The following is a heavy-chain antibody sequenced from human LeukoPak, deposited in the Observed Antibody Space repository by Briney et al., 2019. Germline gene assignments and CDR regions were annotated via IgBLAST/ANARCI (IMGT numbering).Heavy chain of an antibody. CDR1: GGSISGYY. CDR2: IYTSGNT. J-gene: IGHJ3*01. Sequence: PSETLSLTCTVSGGSISGYYWSWLRQPAGKGLEWIGRIYTSGNTNYNPSLTSRLTMSVDTSKNQFSLKLSSVTAADTAVYYCARQSDSSGYYYLGAFDFWGQGTMVTVSS. D-gene: IGHD3-22*01. V-gene: IGHV4-4*07. CDR3: ARQSDSSGYYYLGAFDF.